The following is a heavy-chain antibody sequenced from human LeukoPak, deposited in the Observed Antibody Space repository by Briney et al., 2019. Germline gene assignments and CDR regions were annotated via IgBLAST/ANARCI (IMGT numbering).Heavy chain of an antibody. CDR3: AKVFRVTIFGMTNHVRGY. CDR2: ISGSGGST. Sequence: GGSLRLSCAASGFTFSSYAMSWVRQAPGKGLEWVSAISGSGGSTYYADSVKGRFTISRDNSKNTLYLQMNSLRAEDTAVYYCAKVFRVTIFGMTNHVRGYWGQGTLVTVSS. CDR1: GFTFSSYA. J-gene: IGHJ4*02. V-gene: IGHV3-23*01. D-gene: IGHD3-3*01.